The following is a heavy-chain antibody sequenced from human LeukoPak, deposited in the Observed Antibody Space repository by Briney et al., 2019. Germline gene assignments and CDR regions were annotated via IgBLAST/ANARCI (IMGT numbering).Heavy chain of an antibody. J-gene: IGHJ3*02. V-gene: IGHV3-30*04. D-gene: IGHD6-19*01. CDR3: AKDLEQWLVKGRAFDI. CDR1: GFTFSNYA. Sequence: QTGGSLRLSCAASGFTFSNYAMHWVRQAPGKGLEWVALTSYDGSNEKYADSVKGRFTVSRDISKNTLYLQMNSLRLDDTAVYYCAKDLEQWLVKGRAFDIWGQGTMVTVSS. CDR2: TSYDGSNE.